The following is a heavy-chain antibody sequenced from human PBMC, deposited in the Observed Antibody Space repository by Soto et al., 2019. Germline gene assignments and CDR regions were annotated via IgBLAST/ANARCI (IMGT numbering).Heavy chain of an antibody. J-gene: IGHJ4*02. Sequence: EVRLVESGGDLVQPGGSLSLSCAASGFTFSSNYINWVRQAPGKGLEWVSVLNSGGGTNYADSVKARFTISRDTSKNTVYLQMNSLRAEDTAVYYCASGYGFFDYWGQGTLVTVSS. CDR2: LNSGGGT. CDR3: ASGYGFFDY. V-gene: IGHV3-66*01. CDR1: GFTFSSNY. D-gene: IGHD5-12*01.